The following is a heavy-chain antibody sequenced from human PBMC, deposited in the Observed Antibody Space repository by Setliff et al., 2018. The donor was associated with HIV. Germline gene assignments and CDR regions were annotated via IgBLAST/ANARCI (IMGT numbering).Heavy chain of an antibody. V-gene: IGHV1-18*01. CDR3: AAIAAAALRGTFDI. D-gene: IGHD6-13*01. CDR1: GYTFTSYG. CDR2: ISGYNGNT. Sequence: ASVKVSCKASGYTFTSYGISWVRQAPGQGLEWMGWISGYNGNTNYAQKLQGKVTMTTDTSTSTAYMELRSLRSDDTAVYYCAAIAAAALRGTFDIWGQGTMVTVSS. J-gene: IGHJ3*02.